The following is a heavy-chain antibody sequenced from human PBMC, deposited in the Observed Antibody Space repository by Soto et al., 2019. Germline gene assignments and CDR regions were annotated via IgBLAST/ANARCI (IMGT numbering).Heavy chain of an antibody. CDR1: GGSISSYY. V-gene: IGHV4-59*01. J-gene: IGHJ3*02. D-gene: IGHD3-22*01. Sequence: PSETLSLTCTVSGGSISSYYWSWIRQPPGKGLEWIGYIYYSGSTNYNPSLKSRVTISVDTSKNQFSLKLSSVTAADTAVYYCARTYYYDSSGYLWAFDIWGQGTMVTV. CDR2: IYYSGST. CDR3: ARTYYYDSSGYLWAFDI.